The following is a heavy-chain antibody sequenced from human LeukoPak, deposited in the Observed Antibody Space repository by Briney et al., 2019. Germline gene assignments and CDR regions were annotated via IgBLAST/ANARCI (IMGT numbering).Heavy chain of an antibody. D-gene: IGHD3-10*01. CDR2: IHYTGDT. J-gene: IGHJ3*02. V-gene: IGHV4-59*08. Sequence: SGTLSLTCTVSGDSISSYYWSWIRQPPGRGLEWIAYIHYTGDTNYNPSLKSRVTISVDTSKEQFSLKLSSVTAADTAVYYCARHDTRGGAFDIWGQGTMVTVSS. CDR1: GDSISSYY. CDR3: ARHDTRGGAFDI.